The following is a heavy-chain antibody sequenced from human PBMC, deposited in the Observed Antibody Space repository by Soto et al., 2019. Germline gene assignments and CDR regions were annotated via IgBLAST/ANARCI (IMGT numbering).Heavy chain of an antibody. Sequence: SETLSLTCTVSGGSISSADYYWSWVRQPPGKGLEWIGYIYYGGSTFFNPSLKSRVTISKDTSRNQFSLRLNSVTAADTAVYYCARAIVVTIGGMDVWGQGTTVTVSS. D-gene: IGHD5-12*01. CDR1: GGSISSADYY. CDR3: ARAIVVTIGGMDV. V-gene: IGHV4-30-4*01. J-gene: IGHJ6*02. CDR2: IYYGGST.